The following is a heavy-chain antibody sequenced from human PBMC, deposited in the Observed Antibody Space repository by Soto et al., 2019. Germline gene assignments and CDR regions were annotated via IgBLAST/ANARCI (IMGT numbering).Heavy chain of an antibody. J-gene: IGHJ4*02. Sequence: QMQLQESGPGLVKPSETLSLTCAVSSASIISEQRWSWVRQPPGKGLEWIGEIHHSGSTNNNPSLRSRVTMSVDQSNNQFSLNLNSVTAADTGVYYCARSFGWYAIDQWGQGTLVSLSS. CDR2: IHHSGST. CDR1: SASIISEQR. CDR3: ARSFGWYAIDQ. D-gene: IGHD6-19*01. V-gene: IGHV4-4*02.